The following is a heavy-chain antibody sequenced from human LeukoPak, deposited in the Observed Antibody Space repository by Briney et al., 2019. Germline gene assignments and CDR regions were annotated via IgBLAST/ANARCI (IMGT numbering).Heavy chain of an antibody. Sequence: PSETLSLTCTVSGRSINNYYWSWIRQPPGKGLEWIGYIYYSGSTNYNPSLKSRVTISVDTSKNQFSLKLSSVTAADTAVYYCAREVAVIGVKGWFDPWGQGTLVTVSS. CDR1: GRSINNYY. D-gene: IGHD2-15*01. V-gene: IGHV4-59*01. CDR2: IYYSGST. J-gene: IGHJ5*02. CDR3: AREVAVIGVKGWFDP.